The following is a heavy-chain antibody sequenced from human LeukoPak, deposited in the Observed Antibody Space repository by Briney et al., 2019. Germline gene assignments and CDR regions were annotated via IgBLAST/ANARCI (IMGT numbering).Heavy chain of an antibody. CDR2: LSGGGGST. J-gene: IGHJ3*02. CDR3: AKDRGTGSYYGSGSYSFDAFHI. D-gene: IGHD3-10*01. V-gene: IGHV3-23*01. Sequence: GGSLRLSCAASGFTVSSNYMSWVRQAPGKGLEWVSALSGGGGSTYYADSVQGRFAISRDNSKSTLYLQMNSLRAEDTAVYYCAKDRGTGSYYGSGSYSFDAFHIWGQGTMVTVSS. CDR1: GFTVSSNY.